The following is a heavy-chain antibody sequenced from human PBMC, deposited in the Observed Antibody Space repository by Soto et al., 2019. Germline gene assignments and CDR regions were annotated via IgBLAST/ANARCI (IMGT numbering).Heavy chain of an antibody. V-gene: IGHV3-64*02. CDR2: ISSNGGST. J-gene: IGHJ4*02. CDR1: GFTFSTYA. D-gene: IGHD3-3*01. CDR3: ARGPYYDPIHYFDY. Sequence: EVQLVESGEGLVQSGGSLRLSCAASGFTFSTYAMHWVRQAPGKGLEYVSAISSNGGSTYYVDSVKGRFTISRDNSKNTLYLPMGSLRAEDRAVYYWARGPYYDPIHYFDYWGQGALVTVSS.